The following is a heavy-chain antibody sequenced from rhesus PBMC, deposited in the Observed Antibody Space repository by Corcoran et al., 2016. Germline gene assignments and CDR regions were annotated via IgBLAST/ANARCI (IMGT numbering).Heavy chain of an antibody. CDR2: IKNKADGGTA. J-gene: IGHJ4*01. V-gene: IGHV3-16*02. CDR1: GSTFSNYW. Sequence: EVQLVESGGGLVQPGGSLRLSCAASGSTFSNYWMSWVRQAPGTGLDWVGRIKNKADGGTAAYAESVKGRFTISRDDSKNTLYLQMNSLKTEDTAVYYCVTVTTLLAYWGQGVLVTVSS. CDR3: VTVTTLLAY. D-gene: IGHD4-35*01.